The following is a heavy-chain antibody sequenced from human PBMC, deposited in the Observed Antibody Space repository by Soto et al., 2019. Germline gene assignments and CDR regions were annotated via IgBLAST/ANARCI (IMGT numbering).Heavy chain of an antibody. D-gene: IGHD3-10*01. CDR1: GFTFSSYS. CDR3: ATESKGSGSYYRPFDY. CDR2: ISSSSSYI. J-gene: IGHJ4*02. Sequence: GGSLRLSCAASGFTFSSYSMNWVRQAPGKGLEWVSSISSSSSYIYYADSVKGRFTISRDNAKNSLYLQMNSLRAEDTAVYYCATESKGSGSYYRPFDYWGQGTLVTVS. V-gene: IGHV3-21*01.